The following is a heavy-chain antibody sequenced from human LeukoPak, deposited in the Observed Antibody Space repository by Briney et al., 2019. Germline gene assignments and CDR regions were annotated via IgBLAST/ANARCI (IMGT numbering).Heavy chain of an antibody. CDR3: AKHNIDY. Sequence: GGSLRLSCAASGFTFNNYAMHWVRQAPGKGLEWVAVISYDGNNKYYADSVKGRFTISRDNSENTLYLQMNSLRAEDTAVYYCAKHNIDYWGQGTLVTVSS. V-gene: IGHV3-30*18. D-gene: IGHD1-1*01. CDR1: GFTFNNYA. J-gene: IGHJ4*02. CDR2: ISYDGNNK.